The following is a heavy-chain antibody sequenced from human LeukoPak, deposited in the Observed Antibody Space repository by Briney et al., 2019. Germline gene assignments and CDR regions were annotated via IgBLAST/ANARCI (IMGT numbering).Heavy chain of an antibody. CDR3: ARYGSGSCSYYYYMDV. CDR2: IYRDGDA. J-gene: IGHJ6*03. CDR1: YYAISRGHY. V-gene: IGHV4-38-2*02. Sequence: SETLSLTCTVSYYAISRGHYWGWVRQPPGKGLEWITSIYRDGDATYNPSLKSRVSSSVDTSKNQLFLTLTSVTAADTAMYYCARYGSGSCSYYYYMDVWGKGTTVTISS. D-gene: IGHD3-10*01.